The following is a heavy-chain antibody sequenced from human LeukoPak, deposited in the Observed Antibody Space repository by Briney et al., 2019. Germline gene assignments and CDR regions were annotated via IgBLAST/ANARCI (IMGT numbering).Heavy chain of an antibody. V-gene: IGHV4-4*02. CDR2: IYLSGSP. Sequence: SSETLSLTCAVSGVSISSNNWWGWVRQPPGKGLEWIGEIYLSGSPNYNPSLKSRVTISVDKSRNHFSLNLSSVTAADTAVYYCARVNINNWHSCDYWGQGTLVTVSS. J-gene: IGHJ4*02. D-gene: IGHD1-1*01. CDR3: ARVNINNWHSCDY. CDR1: GVSISSNNW.